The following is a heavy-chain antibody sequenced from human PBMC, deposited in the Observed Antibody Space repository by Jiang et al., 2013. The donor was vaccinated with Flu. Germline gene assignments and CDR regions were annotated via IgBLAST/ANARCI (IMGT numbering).Heavy chain of an antibody. D-gene: IGHD4-17*01. CDR3: AHFGYGDFVDWVDP. J-gene: IGHJ5*02. CDR2: YWNEAK. Sequence: KPTQTLTLTCTFSGLSLSTSGVGVGLDPSAPRKGPGVACSHYWNEAKRYSPSLKSRLSITKDTSKNQVVLTVTNMDPVDTATYYCAHFGYGDFVDWVDPWGQGTLVTFSS. V-gene: IGHV2-5*01. CDR1: GLSLSTSGVG.